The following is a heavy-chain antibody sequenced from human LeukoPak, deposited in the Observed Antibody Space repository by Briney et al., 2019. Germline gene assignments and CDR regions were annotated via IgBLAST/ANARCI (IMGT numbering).Heavy chain of an antibody. J-gene: IGHJ6*02. V-gene: IGHV3-7*01. Sequence: GGSLRLSCAASGFTFSIYWMGWVRQAPGKGLEWVANMNQDGSERDYVDSVKGRFTISRDNARNSLYLQMSSLRAEDTAVYYCATYTHWVAGDVWGQGTTVTVSS. D-gene: IGHD3-16*01. CDR2: MNQDGSER. CDR3: ATYTHWVAGDV. CDR1: GFTFSIYW.